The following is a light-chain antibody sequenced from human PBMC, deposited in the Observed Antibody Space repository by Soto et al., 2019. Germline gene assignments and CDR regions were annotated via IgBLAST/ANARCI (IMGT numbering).Light chain of an antibody. CDR1: QTISSW. J-gene: IGKJ1*01. V-gene: IGKV1-5*03. CDR3: HQYSSYSWS. Sequence: DIQMTPSPSTLSGSVGDRVTITCRASQTISSWLAWYQQKPGKAPKLLIYKASTLKSGVPSRFSGSGSGTEFTLTISSLQPDDFATYYFHQYSSYSWSSGQGTKVDIK. CDR2: KAS.